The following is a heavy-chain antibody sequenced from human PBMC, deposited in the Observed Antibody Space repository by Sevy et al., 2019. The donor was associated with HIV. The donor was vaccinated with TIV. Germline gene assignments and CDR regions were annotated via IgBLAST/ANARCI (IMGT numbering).Heavy chain of an antibody. V-gene: IGHV3-7*01. D-gene: IGHD2-2*02. CDR3: ARDWGYCSSTNCYTDDDAFDF. Sequence: GGSLRLSCAASGFTFSSDWMSWVRQAPGKGLEWVANIKQDGSEKYYVDSAKGRFTISRDNAKNSLYLQMNGLRAEDTAVYYCARDWGYCSSTNCYTDDDAFDFWGQGTMVTVSS. CDR2: IKQDGSEK. CDR1: GFTFSSDW. J-gene: IGHJ3*01.